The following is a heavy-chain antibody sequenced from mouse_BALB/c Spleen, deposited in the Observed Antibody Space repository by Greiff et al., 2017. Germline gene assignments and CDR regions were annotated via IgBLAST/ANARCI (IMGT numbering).Heavy chain of an antibody. J-gene: IGHJ2*01. CDR1: GFTFSSFG. V-gene: IGHV5-17*02. D-gene: IGHD3-1*01. Sequence: EVKLMESGGGLVQPGGSRKLSCAASGFTFSSFGMHWVRQAPEKGLEWVAYISSGSSTIYYADTVKGRFTISRDNPKNTLFLQMTSLRSEDTAMYYCASSGGDYWGQGTTLTVTS. CDR2: ISSGSSTI. CDR3: ASSGGDY.